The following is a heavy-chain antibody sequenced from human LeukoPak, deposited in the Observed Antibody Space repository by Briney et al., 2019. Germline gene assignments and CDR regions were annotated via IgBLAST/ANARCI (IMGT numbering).Heavy chain of an antibody. CDR3: ARDGVYDYVWGSYRYTALVDY. V-gene: IGHV3-7*03. CDR2: IKQDGSEK. CDR1: GFTFSSYW. J-gene: IGHJ4*02. D-gene: IGHD3-16*02. Sequence: GGSLRLSCAASGFTFSSYWMSWVRQAPGKGLEWVANIKQDGSEKYYVDSVKGRFTISRDNAKNSLYLQMNSLRAEDTAVYYCARDGVYDYVWGSYRYTALVDYWGQGTLVTVSS.